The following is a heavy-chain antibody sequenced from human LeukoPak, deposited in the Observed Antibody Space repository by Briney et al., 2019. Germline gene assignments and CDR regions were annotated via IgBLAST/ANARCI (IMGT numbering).Heavy chain of an antibody. CDR2: VWYDGSNK. Sequence: GGSLRLSCAASGFTFSSHGMHWVRQAPGKGLEWVAVVWYDGSNKYYADSVKGRFTISRDNSKDTLYLQMDSFRAEDTAVYYCARWGPGKVDDYWGQGTLVTVSS. V-gene: IGHV3-33*01. D-gene: IGHD4-23*01. J-gene: IGHJ4*02. CDR1: GFTFSSHG. CDR3: ARWGPGKVDDY.